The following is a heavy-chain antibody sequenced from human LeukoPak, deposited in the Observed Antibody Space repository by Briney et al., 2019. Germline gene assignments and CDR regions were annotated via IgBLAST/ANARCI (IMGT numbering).Heavy chain of an antibody. V-gene: IGHV3-13*01. CDR2: IGTAGDT. CDR3: ARGRRRGYSSGPAIYFDY. Sequence: GGSLRLSCAASGFTFSSYDMHWVRHATGKGLEWVSAIGTAGDTYYPGSVKGRFTISRENAKNSLYLQMNSLRAGDTAVYYCARGRRRGYSSGPAIYFDYWGQGTLVTVSS. J-gene: IGHJ4*02. CDR1: GFTFSSYD. D-gene: IGHD6-19*01.